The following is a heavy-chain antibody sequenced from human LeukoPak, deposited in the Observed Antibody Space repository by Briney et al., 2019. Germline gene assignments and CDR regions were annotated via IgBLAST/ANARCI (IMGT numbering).Heavy chain of an antibody. V-gene: IGHV3-74*01. Sequence: GGSLRLSCATSGFTFSNYWMSWLRQAPGKGLMWVSRIKSDGSSPTYAESVKGRFTISRGNARKTLYLQMNSLRVDDTAVYYCAKSDWFDPWGRGTLVTVSS. CDR1: GFTFSNYW. CDR2: IKSDGSSP. CDR3: AKSDWFDP. J-gene: IGHJ5*02.